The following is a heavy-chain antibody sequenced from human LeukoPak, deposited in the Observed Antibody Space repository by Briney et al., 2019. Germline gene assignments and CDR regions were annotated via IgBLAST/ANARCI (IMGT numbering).Heavy chain of an antibody. V-gene: IGHV3-23*01. J-gene: IGHJ4*02. Sequence: GGSLRLSCAASGFIFSDSAMSWVRQAPGKGLEYVSSISSSRSFIYYADSVKGRFTISRDNSKNTLSLQMNSLRAEDTAVYYCAKEDYDSSGFAFDCWGQGTLVTVSS. CDR1: GFIFSDSA. CDR2: ISSSRSFI. CDR3: AKEDYDSSGFAFDC. D-gene: IGHD3-22*01.